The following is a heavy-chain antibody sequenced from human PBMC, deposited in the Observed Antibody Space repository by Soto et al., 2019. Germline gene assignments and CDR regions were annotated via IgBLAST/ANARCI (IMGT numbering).Heavy chain of an antibody. J-gene: IGHJ4*02. CDR3: ARALRLELLFDY. Sequence: QVQLQESGPGLVKPSETLSLTCTVSGDSITSYYWSWIRQPPGKGLAWIGFIYNSVTTNYNPSLKSRVTISVDTSKNQFSLKLNSVTAADTAVYYFARALRLELLFDYWGQGTLVTVSS. CDR1: GDSITSYY. CDR2: IYNSVTT. D-gene: IGHD1-26*01. V-gene: IGHV4-59*01.